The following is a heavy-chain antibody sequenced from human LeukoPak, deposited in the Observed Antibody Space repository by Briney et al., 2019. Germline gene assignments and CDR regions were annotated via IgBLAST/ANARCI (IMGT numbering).Heavy chain of an antibody. Sequence: SETLSLTCTVSGGSISSGGYYWSWIRQPPGKGLEWIGYIYYSGTTYYNPSLKSRVTISVDTSKNQFSLKLSSVTAADTAVYYCAREEGGYSGYGIHYWGQGTLVTVSS. J-gene: IGHJ4*02. D-gene: IGHD5-12*01. CDR1: GGSISSGGYY. V-gene: IGHV4-30-4*08. CDR2: IYYSGTT. CDR3: AREEGGYSGYGIHY.